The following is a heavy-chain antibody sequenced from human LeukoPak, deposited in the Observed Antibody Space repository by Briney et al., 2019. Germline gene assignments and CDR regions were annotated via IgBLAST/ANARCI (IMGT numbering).Heavy chain of an antibody. CDR2: ISSSSSYI. V-gene: IGHV3-21*01. CDR3: ARGRGYSYGYYFDY. Sequence: GGSLRLSCAASGFTFSSYSMNWVRQAPGKGLEWVSSISSSSSYIYYADLVKGRFTISRDNAKNSLYLQMNSLRAEDTAVYYCARGRGYSYGYYFDYWGQGTLVTVSS. CDR1: GFTFSSYS. D-gene: IGHD5-18*01. J-gene: IGHJ4*02.